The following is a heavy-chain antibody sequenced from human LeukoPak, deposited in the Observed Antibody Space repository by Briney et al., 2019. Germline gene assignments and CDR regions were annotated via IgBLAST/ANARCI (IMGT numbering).Heavy chain of an antibody. Sequence: SETLSLTCTVSGDSISTSGYYWGWIRQPPGKGLEWIGTIYSSGNTYYNPSLKSRVTISVDTSKNQFSLRLSSVTAADTAVYYSARLASGSYGPLTPFDYWGQGTLVTVSS. CDR2: IYSSGNT. CDR1: GDSISTSGYY. V-gene: IGHV4-39*01. J-gene: IGHJ4*02. CDR3: ARLASGSYGPLTPFDY. D-gene: IGHD1-26*01.